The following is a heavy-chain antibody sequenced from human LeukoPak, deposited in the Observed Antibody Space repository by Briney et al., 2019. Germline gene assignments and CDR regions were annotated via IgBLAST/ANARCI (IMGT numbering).Heavy chain of an antibody. CDR3: AKDILWFGESGNGLDV. Sequence: GGSLRLSCAASGFTLSSYAMSWVRQAPGRGLEWVSAISGSGGSTYYADSVKGRFTISRDNSKNTLYLQMNSLRAEDTALYYCAKDILWFGESGNGLDVWGKGTTVTVSS. CDR1: GFTLSSYA. CDR2: ISGSGGST. D-gene: IGHD3-10*01. J-gene: IGHJ6*04. V-gene: IGHV3-23*01.